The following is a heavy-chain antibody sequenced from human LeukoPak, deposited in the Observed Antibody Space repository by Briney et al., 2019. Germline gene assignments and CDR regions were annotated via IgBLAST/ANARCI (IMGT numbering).Heavy chain of an antibody. Sequence: GGSLRLSCAASGFTFSSYGMSWVRQAPGRGLEWVSVISGSGRSTYYADSVKGRFTISRDNSKNTLYLQMNSLRAEDTAVYYCAKPGLPTYYYDSSGYYLDYWGQGTLVTVSS. J-gene: IGHJ4*02. CDR2: ISGSGRST. D-gene: IGHD3-22*01. CDR1: GFTFSSYG. V-gene: IGHV3-23*01. CDR3: AKPGLPTYYYDSSGYYLDY.